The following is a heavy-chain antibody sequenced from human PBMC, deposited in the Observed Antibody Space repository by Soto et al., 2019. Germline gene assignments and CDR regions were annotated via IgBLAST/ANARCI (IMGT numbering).Heavy chain of an antibody. V-gene: IGHV1-69*02. CDR3: ARAIFGVVIVYFDY. CDR2: IIPILGIA. D-gene: IGHD3-3*01. Sequence: ASVKVSCKASGGTFSSYTISWVRQAPGQGLEWMGRIIPILGIANYAQKFQGRVTMTTDTSTSTAYMELRSLRSDDTAVYYCARAIFGVVIVYFDYWGQGTLVTVSS. CDR1: GGTFSSYT. J-gene: IGHJ4*02.